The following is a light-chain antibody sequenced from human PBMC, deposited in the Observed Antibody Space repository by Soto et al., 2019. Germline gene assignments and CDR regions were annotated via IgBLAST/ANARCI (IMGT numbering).Light chain of an antibody. V-gene: IGKV1-5*01. CDR1: QSISGW. CDR3: QQYNTYLYT. Sequence: DIQMTQSPSTLSASVGARVTITCRASQSISGWLAWYQQKPGKAPKVLIYDASTLESGVPSRFSGSGSGTEFTLTISSLQPDDFATYYCQQYNTYLYTFGQGTKLEIK. CDR2: DAS. J-gene: IGKJ2*01.